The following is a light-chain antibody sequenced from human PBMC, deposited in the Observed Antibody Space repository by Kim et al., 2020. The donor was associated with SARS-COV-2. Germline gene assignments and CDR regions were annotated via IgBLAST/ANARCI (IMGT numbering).Light chain of an antibody. V-gene: IGLV1-51*01. J-gene: IGLJ3*02. CDR3: GTWDSSLGAVV. CDR1: SSNIGNKY. Sequence: QAVVTQPPSVSAAPGQKGTISCSGGSSNIGNKYVSWYQQFPGTAPKLLIYDNNKRPSGIPDRFSGSKSGTSATLGITGLQTGDEADDYCGTWDSSLGAVVFGGGTQLTVL. CDR2: DNN.